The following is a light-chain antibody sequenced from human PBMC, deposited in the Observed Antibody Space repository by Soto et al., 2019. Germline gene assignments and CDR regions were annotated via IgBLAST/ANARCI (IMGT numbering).Light chain of an antibody. CDR3: QQYGSWT. CDR1: QSVSSSY. V-gene: IGKV3-20*01. CDR2: GAS. Sequence: EIALTQSQGTLSLSPGERATLSCRASQSVSSSYLAWYQQKPGQAPRLLIYGASSRATGIPDRFSGSGSGTDFTLTISRLEPEDFAVYYCQQYGSWTFGQGTKVDIK. J-gene: IGKJ1*01.